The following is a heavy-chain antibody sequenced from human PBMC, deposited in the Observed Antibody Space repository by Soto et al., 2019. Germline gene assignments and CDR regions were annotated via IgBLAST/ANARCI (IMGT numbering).Heavy chain of an antibody. CDR3: VKGSGSYFVYFGLDV. CDR1: GFTFDDYA. D-gene: IGHD1-26*01. Sequence: EVQLVESGGGLVQPGRSLRLSCVASGFTFDDYAMHWVRQTPGKGLEWVSSIDWNVGSTAYADSVKGRFTISRDNARNSLDLQMNSLRPEDTALYYCVKGSGSYFVYFGLDVWGQGTTVTVSS. V-gene: IGHV3-9*01. CDR2: IDWNVGST. J-gene: IGHJ6*02.